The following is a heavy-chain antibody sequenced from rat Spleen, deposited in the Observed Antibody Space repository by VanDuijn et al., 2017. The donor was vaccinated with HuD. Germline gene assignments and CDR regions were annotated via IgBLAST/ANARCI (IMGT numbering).Heavy chain of an antibody. Sequence: EVQLVESDGGLVQPGRSLKLSCAASGFTFSDYYMAWVRQAPTKGLEWVATISYDGSSTYYRDSVKGRFTISRDNAKSTLYLQMDSLRSEDTATYYCTRHFSPADYYSSFPVLYWGPGTMVTVSS. V-gene: IGHV5-29*01. CDR1: GFTFSDYY. CDR3: TRHFSPADYYSSFPVLY. CDR2: ISYDGSST. D-gene: IGHD1-2*01. J-gene: IGHJ1*01.